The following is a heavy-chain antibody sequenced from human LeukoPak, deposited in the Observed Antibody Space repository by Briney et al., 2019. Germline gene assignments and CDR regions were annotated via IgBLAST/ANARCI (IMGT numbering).Heavy chain of an antibody. Sequence: GGSLRLSCAASGFTFSSYWMHWVRQAPGKGLEWVANIKNDGAVKNYVDSVKGRFTISRDNAKNSLYLQMNSLRAEDTAVYYCAKDSYSKGDFWGQGVLVTVSS. D-gene: IGHD6-13*01. V-gene: IGHV3-7*01. CDR1: GFTFSSYW. J-gene: IGHJ4*02. CDR3: AKDSYSKGDF. CDR2: IKNDGAVK.